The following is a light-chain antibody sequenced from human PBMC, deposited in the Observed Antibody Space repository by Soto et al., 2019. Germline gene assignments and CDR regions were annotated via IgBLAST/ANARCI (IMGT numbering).Light chain of an antibody. V-gene: IGKV1-13*02. J-gene: IGKJ4*01. Sequence: AIQLTQSPSSLSASVGDRVTITCRASQGIITLLAWYQQKPGKAPKVLIYESSLLQSGVPSRFSGSGSGTEFTLTISSLQSEDFAVYYCQQYNSWPLTFGGGTKMDIK. CDR2: ESS. CDR1: QGIITL. CDR3: QQYNSWPLT.